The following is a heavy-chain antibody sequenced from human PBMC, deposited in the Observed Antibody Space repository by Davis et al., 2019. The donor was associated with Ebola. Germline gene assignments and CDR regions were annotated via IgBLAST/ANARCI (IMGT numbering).Heavy chain of an antibody. CDR2: IKHSGGT. CDR1: GGSFNSYY. CDR3: ARSYFGLGASVYYYYNMDV. Sequence: MPSETLSLTCAVYGGSFNSYYWTWIRQPPGKGLEWIGEIKHSGGTTYNPSLKSRVTISVDTSKNQFSLKVSSVTAADTAVYYCARSYFGLGASVYYYYNMDVWGNGTTVIVSS. J-gene: IGHJ6*03. D-gene: IGHD3-10*01. V-gene: IGHV4-34*01.